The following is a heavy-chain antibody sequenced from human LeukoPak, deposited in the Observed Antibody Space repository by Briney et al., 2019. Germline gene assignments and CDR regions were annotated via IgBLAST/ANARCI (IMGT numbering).Heavy chain of an antibody. Sequence: GESLRLSCAASGFTFSSYAMHWVRQAPGKGLEWVAVISYDGSNKYYADSVKGRFTISRDNSKNTLYLQMNSLRAEDTAVYYCARGFGSYGIFDYWGQGTLVTVSS. CDR1: GFTFSSYA. V-gene: IGHV3-30-3*01. D-gene: IGHD1-26*01. CDR3: ARGFGSYGIFDY. CDR2: ISYDGSNK. J-gene: IGHJ4*02.